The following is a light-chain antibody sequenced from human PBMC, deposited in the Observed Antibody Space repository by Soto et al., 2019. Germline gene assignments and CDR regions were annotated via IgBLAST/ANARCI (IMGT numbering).Light chain of an antibody. J-gene: IGLJ3*02. CDR2: GNS. Sequence: QAVVTQPPSVSGAPGQRVTISCTGSSSNIGAGYEIHWYQQLPGTAPKLLIYGNSNRPSGVPDRFSGSKSGTSASLAITGLQAEDEADYYCQSYDTSLSTSGVFGGGTKVTVL. CDR3: QSYDTSLSTSGV. CDR1: SSNIGAGYE. V-gene: IGLV1-40*01.